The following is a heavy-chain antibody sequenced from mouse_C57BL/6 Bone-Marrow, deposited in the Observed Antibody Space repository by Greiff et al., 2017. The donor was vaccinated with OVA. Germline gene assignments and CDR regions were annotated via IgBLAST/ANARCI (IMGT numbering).Heavy chain of an antibody. J-gene: IGHJ4*01. CDR2: INPSSGYT. CDR3: ALRNYAMDY. V-gene: IGHV1-7*01. Sequence: VQLQESGAELAKPGASVKLSCKASGYTFTSYWMHWVKQRPGQGLEWIGYINPSSGYTKYNQKFKDKATLTADKSSSTAYRQLSSLTYEDSAFYYCALRNYAMDYWGQGTSVTVSS. D-gene: IGHD1-1*01. CDR1: GYTFTSYW.